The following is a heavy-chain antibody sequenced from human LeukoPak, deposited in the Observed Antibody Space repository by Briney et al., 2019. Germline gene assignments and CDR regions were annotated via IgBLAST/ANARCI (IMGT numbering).Heavy chain of an antibody. Sequence: RGSLRLSCAASGFTFSSYGMHWVRQAPGKGLEWVAVIWYDGSHKYYVDSVKGRFTISRDNSKNTLYLQMNSLRAEDTAVYYCAKDLSSGFPLFDYWGQGTLVTVPT. D-gene: IGHD3-22*01. J-gene: IGHJ4*02. CDR1: GFTFSSYG. CDR3: AKDLSSGFPLFDY. CDR2: IWYDGSHK. V-gene: IGHV3-33*06.